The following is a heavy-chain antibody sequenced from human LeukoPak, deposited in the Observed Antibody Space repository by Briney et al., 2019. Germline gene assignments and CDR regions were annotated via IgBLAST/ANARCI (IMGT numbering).Heavy chain of an antibody. CDR2: IIPIFGTA. J-gene: IGHJ6*02. D-gene: IGHD3-10*01. CDR3: ARDAYFPGSVIRGVIGMDV. Sequence: SVKVSCKASGGTFSSYAITWVRQAPGQGLEWMGGIIPIFGTANYAQKFQGRVTITADDSTTTAYMELSSLTSEDTAVYYCARDAYFPGSVIRGVIGMDVWGRGTTVTVSS. V-gene: IGHV1-69*13. CDR1: GGTFSSYA.